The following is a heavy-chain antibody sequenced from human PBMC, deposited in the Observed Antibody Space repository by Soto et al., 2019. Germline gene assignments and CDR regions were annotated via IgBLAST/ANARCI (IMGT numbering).Heavy chain of an antibody. CDR1: GGSISSGDYY. J-gene: IGHJ4*02. D-gene: IGHD3-10*01. Sequence: QVQLQESGPGLVKPSQTLSLTCTVSGGSISSGDYYWSWIRQPPGKGLECIGYIYYSGTTYYNPSLKSRVTISVDTSKSQFSLKLTSVTAADTAVYYCARMGYYYGSGTVDYWGQGTLVTVSS. CDR3: ARMGYYYGSGTVDY. CDR2: IYYSGTT. V-gene: IGHV4-30-4*01.